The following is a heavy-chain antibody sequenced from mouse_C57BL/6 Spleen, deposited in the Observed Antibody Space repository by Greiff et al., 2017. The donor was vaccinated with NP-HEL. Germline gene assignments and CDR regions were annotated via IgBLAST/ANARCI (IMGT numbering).Heavy chain of an antibody. V-gene: IGHV1-64*01. D-gene: IGHD3-3*01. J-gene: IGHJ2*01. CDR1: GYTFTSYW. CDR2: IHPNSGST. CDR3: ARGTLDY. Sequence: VKLQESGAELVKPGASVKLSCKASGYTFTSYWMHWVKQRPGQGLEWIGMIHPNSGSTNYNEKFKSKATLPVDKSSSTAYMQLSSLTSEDSAVYYCARGTLDYWGQGTTLTVSA.